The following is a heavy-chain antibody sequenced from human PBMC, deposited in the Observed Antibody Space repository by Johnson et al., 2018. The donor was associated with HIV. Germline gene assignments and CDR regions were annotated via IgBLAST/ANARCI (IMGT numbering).Heavy chain of an antibody. CDR3: AREFGPLWEPNAAFDI. Sequence: VQLVESGGGLVQPGGSLRLSCAASGFTFSSYAMHWVRQAPGKGLEWVAVISYDGSNKYYADSVKGRFTISRDNSKNTLYLQMNSLRAEDTAVYYCAREFGPLWEPNAAFDIWGQGTMVTVSS. J-gene: IGHJ3*02. CDR2: ISYDGSNK. V-gene: IGHV3-30-3*01. D-gene: IGHD1-26*01. CDR1: GFTFSSYA.